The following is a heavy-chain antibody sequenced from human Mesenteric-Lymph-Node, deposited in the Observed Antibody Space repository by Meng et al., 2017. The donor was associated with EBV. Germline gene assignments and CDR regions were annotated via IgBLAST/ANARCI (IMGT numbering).Heavy chain of an antibody. J-gene: IGHJ4*02. Sequence: VPLQESGPARVKPSGPLSLTGPVSGGSISSSHWWSWVRQPPGKGLEWIGEIYHSGSTNYNPSLKSRVTISVDKSKSQFSLKLSSVTAADTAVYYCARDLSGSRNRPFDYWGQGTLVTVSS. CDR1: GGSISSSHW. D-gene: IGHD3-10*01. CDR3: ARDLSGSRNRPFDY. CDR2: IYHSGST. V-gene: IGHV4-4*02.